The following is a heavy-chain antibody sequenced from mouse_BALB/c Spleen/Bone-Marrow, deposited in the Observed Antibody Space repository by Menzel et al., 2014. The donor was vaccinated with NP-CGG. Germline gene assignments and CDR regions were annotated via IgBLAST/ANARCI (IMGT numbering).Heavy chain of an antibody. J-gene: IGHJ3*01. V-gene: IGHV4-1*02. CDR1: GFDFSSYW. CDR3: ARLSYYGRFAY. Sequence: EVQLQQSGGGLVQPGGSLKLSCAASGFDFSSYWMSWVRQAPGKGLEWIGEINPDSSTINYTPSLKDKFIISRDNAKNTLYLQMSKVRSEDTALYYCARLSYYGRFAYWGQGTLVTVSA. CDR2: INPDSSTI. D-gene: IGHD1-1*01.